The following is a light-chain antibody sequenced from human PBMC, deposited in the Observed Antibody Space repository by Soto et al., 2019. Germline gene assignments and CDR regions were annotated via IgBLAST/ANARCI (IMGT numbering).Light chain of an antibody. CDR1: SSDVGSYNL. V-gene: IGLV2-23*01. J-gene: IGLJ1*01. Sequence: QSALTQPASVSGSPGQSITISCTGTSSDVGSYNLVSWYQQHPGKAPKLMIYEGSKRPSGVSNRFSGSKSGNTASLTISGLQAEDEADYYWCSYAGSSLLYVFGTGTKVTVL. CDR3: CSYAGSSLLYV. CDR2: EGS.